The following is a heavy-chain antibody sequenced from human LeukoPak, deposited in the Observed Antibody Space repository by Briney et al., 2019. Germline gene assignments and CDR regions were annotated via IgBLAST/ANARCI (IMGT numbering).Heavy chain of an antibody. Sequence: SGTLSLACGVSGGSIGSSIRWSWVRQPPGKGLEWIGEIHHEGSTKYSPSLKSRVTISVDTSKNQFSLKLSSVAAADTAVYYCARETPYCSSTSCYLFGDLSLGWFDPWGQGTLVTVSS. J-gene: IGHJ5*02. CDR1: GGSIGSSIR. CDR3: ARETPYCSSTSCYLFGDLSLGWFDP. D-gene: IGHD2-2*01. CDR2: IHHEGST. V-gene: IGHV4-4*02.